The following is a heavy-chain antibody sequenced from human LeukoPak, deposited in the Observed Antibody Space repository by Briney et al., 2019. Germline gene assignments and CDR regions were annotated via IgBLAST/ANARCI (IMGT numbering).Heavy chain of an antibody. CDR1: GFMFTSYW. J-gene: IGHJ6*03. D-gene: IGHD5-18*01. Sequence: PGGSLRLSCAASGFMFTSYWMSWVRQAPGKGLEWVANINQDGSAKYYVDSVKGRFTISRDNAKNSLYLQMNSLRAEDTAVYYCARYSYGYSFYYYMDVWGKGTTVTISS. CDR2: INQDGSAK. CDR3: ARYSYGYSFYYYMDV. V-gene: IGHV3-7*03.